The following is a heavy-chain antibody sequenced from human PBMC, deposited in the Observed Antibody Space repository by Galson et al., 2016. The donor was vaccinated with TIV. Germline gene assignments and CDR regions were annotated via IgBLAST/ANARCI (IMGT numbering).Heavy chain of an antibody. V-gene: IGHV1-18*01. CDR1: GYTFSNFG. CDR3: AREYYYSAMDV. Sequence: SVKVSCKASGYTFSNFGISWVRQAPGQGPEWMGWISAYNGNTNYAQMLQGRVTMTTDTSTSTAYMELRSLRSDDTAVYYCAREYYYSAMDVWGQGTTVTVSS. CDR2: ISAYNGNT. J-gene: IGHJ6*02.